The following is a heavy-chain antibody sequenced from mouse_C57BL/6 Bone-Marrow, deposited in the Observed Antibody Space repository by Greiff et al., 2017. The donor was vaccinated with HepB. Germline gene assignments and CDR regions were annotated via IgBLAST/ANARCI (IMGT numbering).Heavy chain of an antibody. CDR3: TNYYSNYMRTWFAY. Sequence: QVHVKQSGAELVRPGASVTLSCKASGYTFTDYEMHWVKQTPVHGLEWIGAIDPETGGTAYNQKFKGKAILTADKSSSTAYMELRSLTSEDSAVYYCTNYYSNYMRTWFAYWGQGTLVTVSA. D-gene: IGHD2-5*01. CDR1: GYTFTDYE. CDR2: IDPETGGT. V-gene: IGHV1-15*01. J-gene: IGHJ3*01.